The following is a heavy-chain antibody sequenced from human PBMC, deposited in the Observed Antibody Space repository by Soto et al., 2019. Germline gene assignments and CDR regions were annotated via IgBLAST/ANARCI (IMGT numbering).Heavy chain of an antibody. CDR2: IYYSGST. V-gene: IGHV4-59*08. J-gene: IGHJ3*02. CDR3: ARRDRTMVRGVSAFDI. CDR1: GDSICSYY. D-gene: IGHD3-10*01. Sequence: KSSETLSLTCTVSGDSICSYYWSWIRQPPGKGLEWIGYIYYSGSTNYNPSLKSRVTISVDTSKNQFSLKLSSVTAADTAVYYCARRDRTMVRGVSAFDIWGQGTMVTVSS.